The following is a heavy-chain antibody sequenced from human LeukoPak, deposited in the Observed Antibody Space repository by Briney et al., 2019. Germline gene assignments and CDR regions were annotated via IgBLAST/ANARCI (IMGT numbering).Heavy chain of an antibody. CDR3: ARSRYYYDNSGYYYRLYYFDY. J-gene: IGHJ4*02. CDR1: GFTFSDYY. CDR2: ISSSGSTI. D-gene: IGHD3-22*01. V-gene: IGHV3-11*04. Sequence: GGSLRLSCAASGFTFSDYYMSWIRQAPGKGPEWVSYISSSGSTIYYADSVKGRFTISRDNAKNSLYLQMNSLRAEDTAVYYCARSRYYYDNSGYYYRLYYFDYWGQGTLVTVSS.